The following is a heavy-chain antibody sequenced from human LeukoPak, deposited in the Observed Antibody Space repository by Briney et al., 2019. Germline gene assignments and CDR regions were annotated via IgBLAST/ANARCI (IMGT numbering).Heavy chain of an antibody. CDR1: GGSISSYY. D-gene: IGHD3-22*01. J-gene: IGHJ4*02. CDR3: AREEGASMIITY. Sequence: SETLSLTCTVSGGSISSYYWSWIRQPPGKGLEWIGYIYYSGSTNYNPSLKSRVTISVDTSKNQFSLKLSSVTAADTAVYHCAREEGASMIITYWGQGTLVTVSS. V-gene: IGHV4-59*01. CDR2: IYYSGST.